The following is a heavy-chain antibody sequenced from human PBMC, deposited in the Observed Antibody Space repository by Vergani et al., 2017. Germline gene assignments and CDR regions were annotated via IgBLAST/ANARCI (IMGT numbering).Heavy chain of an antibody. J-gene: IGHJ4*02. Sequence: QVQLQESGPGLVKPSQTLSLTCTVSGGSLSSYYWSWIRQPPGKGLEWIGYIYYSGSTNCNPHLKSRVTISVDTCKNQFSLKRGSVTAADTAVYYFARVDIVAEAFDYWGQGTLVTVSP. CDR2: IYYSGST. CDR3: ARVDIVAEAFDY. V-gene: IGHV4-59*01. CDR1: GGSLSSYY. D-gene: IGHD5-12*01.